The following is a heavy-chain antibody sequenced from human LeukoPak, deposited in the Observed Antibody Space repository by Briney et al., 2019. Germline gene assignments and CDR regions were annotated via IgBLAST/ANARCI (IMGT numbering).Heavy chain of an antibody. CDR1: GHSLNEMS. D-gene: IGHD5-24*01. V-gene: IGHV1-24*01. J-gene: IGHJ4*02. CDR2: FDPEDGET. CDR3: ATGATIPAGFDF. Sequence: GASVKVSCKVSGHSLNEMSMYWVRQAPGKGLECMGLFDPEDGETIYAQRFKGKLTLTGDTSTDTVYMDLSSLTPEDTAVYYCATGATIPAGFDFWGQGTLVTVSS.